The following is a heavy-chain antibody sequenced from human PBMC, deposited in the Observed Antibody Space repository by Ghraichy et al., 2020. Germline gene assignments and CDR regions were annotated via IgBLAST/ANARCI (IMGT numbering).Heavy chain of an antibody. CDR2: VYVTGGT. CDR1: ADSFNSYY. J-gene: IGHJ3*01. D-gene: IGHD1-26*01. CDR3: ARGYSGSLWAFDL. V-gene: IGHV4-59*08. Sequence: SETLSLTCAISADSFNSYYWSWFRQPPGKGLEWIAYVYVTGGTTSNPSLKSRVSMSVDTSKMQFSLKLTSVTAADTAVYYCARGYSGSLWAFDLWGQGTTVTASS.